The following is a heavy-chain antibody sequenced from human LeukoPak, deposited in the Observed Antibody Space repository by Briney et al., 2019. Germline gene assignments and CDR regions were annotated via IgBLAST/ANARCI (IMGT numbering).Heavy chain of an antibody. J-gene: IGHJ4*02. V-gene: IGHV3-53*01. CDR1: GFAVSNNY. Sequence: GGSLRLSCAASGFAVSNNYMTWVRQAPGKGLERVSVIYKDGSTYYADSVKGRFTISRDNSKNTVYLQMNSLRAEDTAVYYCARGYCSGRSCYMWYSDYWGQGTLVTVSS. D-gene: IGHD2-15*01. CDR2: IYKDGST. CDR3: ARGYCSGRSCYMWYSDY.